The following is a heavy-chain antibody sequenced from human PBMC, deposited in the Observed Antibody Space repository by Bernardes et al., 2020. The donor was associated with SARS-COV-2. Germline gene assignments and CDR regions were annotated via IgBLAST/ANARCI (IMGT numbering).Heavy chain of an antibody. D-gene: IGHD3-10*01. Sequence: GGSLRLSCKASGFTVSDYGMHWVRQAPGKGLEWVAFLWYGGSNKYYGDSVKGRFTTSRDKSKNTLYLQMNSLRAEDTAVYYCARGFHGSGSPLPNYYYYAMDVWGQGTTVTVSS. CDR1: GFTVSDYG. V-gene: IGHV3-33*01. CDR3: ARGFHGSGSPLPNYYYYAMDV. CDR2: LWYGGSNK. J-gene: IGHJ6*02.